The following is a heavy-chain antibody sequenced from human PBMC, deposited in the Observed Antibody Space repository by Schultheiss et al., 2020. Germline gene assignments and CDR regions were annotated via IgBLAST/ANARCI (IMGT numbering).Heavy chain of an antibody. D-gene: IGHD3-22*01. V-gene: IGHV4-39*01. J-gene: IGHJ4*02. CDR2: IYYSGST. CDR1: GGSISSGGYY. CDR3: ARLITARYYYDSSGLGRFWYFDY. Sequence: SETLSLTCTVSGGSISSGGYYWGWIRQPPGKGLEWIGSIYYSGSTYYNPSLKSRVTISVDTSKNQFSLKLSSVTAADTAVYYCARLITARYYYDSSGLGRFWYFDYWGQGTLVTVSS.